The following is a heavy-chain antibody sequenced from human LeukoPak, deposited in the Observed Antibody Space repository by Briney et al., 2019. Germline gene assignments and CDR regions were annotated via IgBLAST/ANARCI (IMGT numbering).Heavy chain of an antibody. V-gene: IGHV1-69*05. J-gene: IGHJ6*03. CDR2: IIPIFGTA. Sequence: GASVKVSCKASGGTFSSYAISWVRQAPGQGLEWMGGIIPIFGTANYAQKFQGRVTITTDESTSTAYMELSSLRSEDTAVYYCARVRGDFWSGYYLAGYYYYMDIWGKGTTVTVSS. CDR3: ARVRGDFWSGYYLAGYYYYMDI. CDR1: GGTFSSYA. D-gene: IGHD3-3*01.